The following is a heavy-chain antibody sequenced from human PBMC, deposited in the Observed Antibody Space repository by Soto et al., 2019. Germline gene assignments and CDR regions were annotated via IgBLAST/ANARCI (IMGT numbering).Heavy chain of an antibody. CDR2: ISYAGNDN. Sequence: QVQLVESGGGVVQPGRSLRLSCAASGFTLSSYVMHLVRQAPGKGLEWVARISYAGNDNYYADSVKGRFTISRDNSKKTLYLQMTSLIADDTAVYYCARDRQQWLEPAGGALRFWGQGTMVIVSS. CDR3: ARDRQQWLEPAGGALRF. D-gene: IGHD6-19*01. V-gene: IGHV3-30-3*01. CDR1: GFTLSSYV. J-gene: IGHJ3*01.